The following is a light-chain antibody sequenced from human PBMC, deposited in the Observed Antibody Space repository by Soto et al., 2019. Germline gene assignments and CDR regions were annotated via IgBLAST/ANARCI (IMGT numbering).Light chain of an antibody. Sequence: DIVMTQTPLSSPVTLGHPASISCSSSQTLIHSDGNTYLSWLQQRPGQPPRLLIYQISRRLTGVPDRFSGSGAWTDFTLTISRVEAEDVGIYYCMQTTQFPHTFGQGTKLEIK. CDR3: MQTTQFPHT. CDR1: QTLIHSDGNTY. J-gene: IGKJ2*01. CDR2: QIS. V-gene: IGKV2-24*01.